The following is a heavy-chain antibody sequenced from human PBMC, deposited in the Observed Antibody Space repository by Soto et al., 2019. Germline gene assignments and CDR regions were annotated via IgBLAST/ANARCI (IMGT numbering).Heavy chain of an antibody. CDR1: GGSISSGDYF. Sequence: SETLSLTCTVSGGSISSGDYFWSWIRQPPGKGLEWIGYIYYSGSTYYDPSLKSRVTISVDTSKNQFSLKLSSVTAADTALYYCARGPKYPKSKHNRSAHQFDYWGQGTLVTVSS. CDR3: ARGPKYPKSKHNRSAHQFDY. D-gene: IGHD2-21*01. CDR2: IYYSGST. J-gene: IGHJ4*02. V-gene: IGHV4-30-4*01.